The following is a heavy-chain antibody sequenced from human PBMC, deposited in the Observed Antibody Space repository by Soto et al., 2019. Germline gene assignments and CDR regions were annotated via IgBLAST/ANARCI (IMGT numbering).Heavy chain of an antibody. CDR3: ARHGLYAIAVAGTGWFDP. D-gene: IGHD6-19*01. J-gene: IGHJ5*02. CDR2: IDPSDSYT. V-gene: IGHV5-10-1*01. Sequence: GESLKISCKGSGYSFTSYWISWVRQMPGKGLEWMGRIDPSDSYTNYSPSFQGHDTISADKSISTAYLQWSSLKASDTAMYYCARHGLYAIAVAGTGWFDPWGQGTLVTVSS. CDR1: GYSFTSYW.